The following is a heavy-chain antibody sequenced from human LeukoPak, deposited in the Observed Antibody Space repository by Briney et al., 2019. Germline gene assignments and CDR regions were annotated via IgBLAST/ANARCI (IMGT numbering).Heavy chain of an antibody. CDR2: ISAYNGNA. CDR3: ARDPMTYYDILTGSDNWFDP. J-gene: IGHJ5*02. Sequence: ASVKVSCKASGYTFTSYGISWVRQAPGQGLEWMGWISAYNGNANYAQKLQGRVTMTTDTSTSTAYMELRSLRSDDTAVYYCARDPMTYYDILTGSDNWFDPWGQGTLVTVSP. V-gene: IGHV1-18*01. D-gene: IGHD3-9*01. CDR1: GYTFTSYG.